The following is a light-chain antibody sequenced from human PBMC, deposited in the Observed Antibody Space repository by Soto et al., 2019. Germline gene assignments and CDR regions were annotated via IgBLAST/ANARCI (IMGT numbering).Light chain of an antibody. Sequence: DIPMTQSPSTLSASVRDRVTITCRASQSISIWLAWYQQKPGRAPNLLIYGTSSLESGDPSRFSGSGSGTEFTLTISSLQPDDFATYYCQHYNDYSWTFGQGTKVEIK. J-gene: IGKJ1*01. CDR2: GTS. V-gene: IGKV1-5*03. CDR3: QHYNDYSWT. CDR1: QSISIW.